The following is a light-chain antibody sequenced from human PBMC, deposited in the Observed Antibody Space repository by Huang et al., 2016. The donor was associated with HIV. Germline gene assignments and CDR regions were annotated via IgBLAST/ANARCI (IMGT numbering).Light chain of an antibody. CDR1: QNVNTD. Sequence: VITQSPAILSVAPGERATLSCRASQNVNTDLAWYKHNPGQAPRLLIYGACTRATGIPARFSGNGSETEFTLNISSLQSEDFAIYYCQQYNNWPPLTFGGGTKVEIK. CDR3: QQYNNWPPLT. J-gene: IGKJ4*01. CDR2: GAC. V-gene: IGKV3-15*01.